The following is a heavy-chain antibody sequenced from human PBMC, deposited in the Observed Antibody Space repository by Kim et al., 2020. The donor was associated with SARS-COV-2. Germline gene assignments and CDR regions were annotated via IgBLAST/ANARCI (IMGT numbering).Heavy chain of an antibody. CDR3: AARGGYVYYFDY. Sequence: NYNPSLKSRVTISVDTSKNQFSLKLSSVTAADTAVYYCAARGGYVYYFDYWGQGTLVTVSS. J-gene: IGHJ4*02. D-gene: IGHD3-16*01. V-gene: IGHV4-59*01.